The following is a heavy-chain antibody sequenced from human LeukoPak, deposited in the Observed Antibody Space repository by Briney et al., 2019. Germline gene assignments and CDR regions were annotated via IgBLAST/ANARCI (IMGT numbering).Heavy chain of an antibody. D-gene: IGHD6-19*01. J-gene: IGHJ4*02. CDR3: ARGSHSVSGWYVSDY. Sequence: KAGGSLRLSCAASGFTFSSYSMNWVRQAPGKGLEWVAAISSSSSYIYYADSVKGRFTISRDNAKNSLYLRMNSLRAEDTAVYYCARGSHSVSGWYVSDYWGQGTLVPVSS. V-gene: IGHV3-21*01. CDR2: ISSSSSYI. CDR1: GFTFSSYS.